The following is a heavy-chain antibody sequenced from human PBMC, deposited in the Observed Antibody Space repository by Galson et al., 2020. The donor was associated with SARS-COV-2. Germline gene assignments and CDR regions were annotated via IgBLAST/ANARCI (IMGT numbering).Heavy chain of an antibody. Sequence: ASVKVSCKASGYTFTSYYIHWVRQAPGQGHEWMGIINPNGGGTTYAQKFQGRVTITGDTSTSTVYMELSSLRSEDTAVYYCARDSQGGNDYNYLLFWGQGTLVTVSS. D-gene: IGHD4-4*01. J-gene: IGHJ4*02. V-gene: IGHV1-46*01. CDR1: GYTFTSYY. CDR3: ARDSQGGNDYNYLLF. CDR2: INPNGGGT.